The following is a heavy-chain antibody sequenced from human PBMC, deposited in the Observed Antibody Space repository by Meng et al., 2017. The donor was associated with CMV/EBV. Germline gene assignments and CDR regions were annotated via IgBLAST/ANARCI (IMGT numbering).Heavy chain of an antibody. CDR1: GFTFSSYA. V-gene: IGHV1-2*02. CDR3: ASDNLYSSSPYYGMDV. CDR2: INPNSGGT. D-gene: IGHD6-6*01. Sequence: GGSLRLSCAASGFTFSSYAMHWVRQAPGKGLEWVGWINPNSGGTNYAQKFQGRVTMTRDTSISTAYMELSRLRSDDTAVYYCASDNLYSSSPYYGMDVWGQGTTVTVSS. J-gene: IGHJ6*02.